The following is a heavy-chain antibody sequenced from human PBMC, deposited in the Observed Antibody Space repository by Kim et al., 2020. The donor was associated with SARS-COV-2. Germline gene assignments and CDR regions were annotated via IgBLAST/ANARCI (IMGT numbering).Heavy chain of an antibody. J-gene: IGHJ6*02. D-gene: IGHD6-6*01. V-gene: IGHV3-23*01. CDR3: AKCIAARPPYYYYGMDV. Sequence: GGSLRLSCAASGFTFSSYAMSWVRQAPGKGLEWVSAISGSGGSTYYADSVKGRFTISRDNSKNTLYLQMNSLRAEDTAVYYCAKCIAARPPYYYYGMDVWGQGTTVTVSS. CDR1: GFTFSSYA. CDR2: ISGSGGST.